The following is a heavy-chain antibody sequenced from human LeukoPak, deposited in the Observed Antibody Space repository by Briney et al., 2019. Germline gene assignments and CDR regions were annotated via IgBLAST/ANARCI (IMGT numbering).Heavy chain of an antibody. CDR2: ISSSGSTI. J-gene: IGHJ6*03. V-gene: IGHV3-11*01. CDR3: AREYCSSTSCYFFYYYYMDV. D-gene: IGHD2-2*01. Sequence: PGGSLRLSCAASGFTFSDYYMSWIRQAPGKGLEWVSYISSSGSTIYYADSVKGRFTISRDNAKNSLYLQMNGLRAEDTAVYYCAREYCSSTSCYFFYYYYMDVWGKGTTVTVSS. CDR1: GFTFSDYY.